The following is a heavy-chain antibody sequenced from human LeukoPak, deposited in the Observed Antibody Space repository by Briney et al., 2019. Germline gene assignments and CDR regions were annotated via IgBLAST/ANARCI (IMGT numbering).Heavy chain of an antibody. D-gene: IGHD6-6*01. Sequence: GASVKVSCKASGYTFTSYYMHWVRQAPGQGLEWMGIINPRGGSTSYALKFQGRVTMTRDMSTSTVYMELSSLRSEDTAVYYCARDVGGPYINSSERFDPWGQGTLVTVSS. J-gene: IGHJ5*02. CDR3: ARDVGGPYINSSERFDP. CDR2: INPRGGST. V-gene: IGHV1-46*01. CDR1: GYTFTSYY.